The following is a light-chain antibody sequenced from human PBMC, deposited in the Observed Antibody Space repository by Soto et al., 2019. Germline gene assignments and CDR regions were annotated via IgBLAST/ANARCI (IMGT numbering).Light chain of an antibody. Sequence: EIVMTQSPATLSVSPGERATLSCRASQSVSSNLAWYQQKPGQAPRLLIYDASNRATGIPARFSGSGSGTDFSLTINRLESEDFAVYYCQHYGSSTGITFGQGTRLEIK. CDR3: QHYGSSTGIT. CDR2: DAS. V-gene: IGKV3D-15*01. J-gene: IGKJ5*01. CDR1: QSVSSN.